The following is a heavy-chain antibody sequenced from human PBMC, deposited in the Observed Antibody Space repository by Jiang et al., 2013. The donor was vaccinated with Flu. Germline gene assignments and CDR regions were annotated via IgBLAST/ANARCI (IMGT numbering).Heavy chain of an antibody. CDR3: ARIQGDYVWGSYRPYYFDY. CDR2: IDWDDDK. CDR1: GFSLSTSGMC. J-gene: IGHJ4*02. V-gene: IGHV2-70*01. Sequence: KPTQTLTLTCTFSGFSLSTSGMCVSWIRQPPGKALEWLALIDWDDDKYYSTSLKTRLTISKDTSKNQVVLTMTNMDPVDTATYYCARIQGDYVWGSYRPYYFDYWGQGTLVTVSS. D-gene: IGHD3-16*02.